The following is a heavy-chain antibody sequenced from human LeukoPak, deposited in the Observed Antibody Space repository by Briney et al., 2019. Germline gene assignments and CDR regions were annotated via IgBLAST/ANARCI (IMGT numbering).Heavy chain of an antibody. J-gene: IGHJ5*02. Sequence: GGSLRLSCAASGFTFSSYWMSWVRQAPGKGLEWVANIKQDGREKYYVDSVKGRFTISRDNARNSLYLQMNSLRTEDTAVYYCARAITMTHFGYNWFDPWGQGTLVTVSS. CDR3: ARAITMTHFGYNWFDP. V-gene: IGHV3-7*01. CDR2: IKQDGREK. CDR1: GFTFSSYW. D-gene: IGHD3-22*01.